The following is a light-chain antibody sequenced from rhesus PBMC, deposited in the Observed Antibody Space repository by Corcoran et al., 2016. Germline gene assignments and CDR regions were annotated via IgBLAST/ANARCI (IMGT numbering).Light chain of an antibody. V-gene: IGKV1-22*01. CDR2: KAS. Sequence: DIQMTQSPSSLSASVGDPVTITCRASQSISNWLDWYQQKPGKAPQLLIYKASSLHGGVPSRFSGGGSWTDFTLTISSLQPEDFEIYYCLQYSSSPLTFGGGTKVELK. CDR3: LQYSSSPLT. J-gene: IGKJ4*01. CDR1: QSISNW.